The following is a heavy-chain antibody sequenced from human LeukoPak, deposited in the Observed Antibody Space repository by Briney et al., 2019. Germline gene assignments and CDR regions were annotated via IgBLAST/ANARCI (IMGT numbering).Heavy chain of an antibody. CDR3: ARRRNDAFDI. Sequence: SGTLSLTCGVSGGSISSSYWWSWVRQSPGKGLEWIGEIYHSGSTNYNPSPKSRVTISVDQSKNQFSLKLSSVTAADTAVYYCARRRNDAFDIWGQGTMVTVSS. CDR2: IYHSGST. J-gene: IGHJ3*02. CDR1: GGSISSSYW. V-gene: IGHV4-4*02.